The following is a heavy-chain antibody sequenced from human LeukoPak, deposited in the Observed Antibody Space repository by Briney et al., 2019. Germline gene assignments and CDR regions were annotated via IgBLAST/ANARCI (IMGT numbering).Heavy chain of an antibody. CDR3: AKGSYCDSSGSFYFDY. V-gene: IGHV3-23*01. Sequence: GGSLRLSCAASVFTLSSDSMNWVRQAQWKGLEWVSGISGSGDNTYYADSVKGRFTISRDNSKNTLYVQVNSLGTEDTAAYYCAKGSYCDSSGSFYFDYWGQGTLVTVSS. CDR2: ISGSGDNT. D-gene: IGHD3-22*01. J-gene: IGHJ4*02. CDR1: VFTLSSDS.